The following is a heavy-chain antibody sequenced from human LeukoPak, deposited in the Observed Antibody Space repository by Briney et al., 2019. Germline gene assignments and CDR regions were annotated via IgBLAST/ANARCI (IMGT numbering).Heavy chain of an antibody. V-gene: IGHV3-11*04. CDR3: ATSRVFDF. J-gene: IGHJ4*02. CDR1: GFTFDDYA. Sequence: GGSLRLSCAASGFTFDDYAMHWIRQAPGKGPEWLSFINSDGNNIYYRDSVKGRFTISRDNAKKTLYLEMNNLRVDDTAIYYCATSRVFDFWGQGTLVAVSS. CDR2: INSDGNNI.